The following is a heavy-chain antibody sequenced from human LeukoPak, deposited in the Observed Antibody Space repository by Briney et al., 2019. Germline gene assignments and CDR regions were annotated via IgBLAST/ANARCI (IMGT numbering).Heavy chain of an antibody. CDR2: IDGNGGRT. J-gene: IGHJ4*02. D-gene: IGHD2-15*01. Sequence: GGSLRLSCAASGFMFSSYVMNWVRQGPGKGLEWLSGIDGNGGRTPYADSVKGRFTISRDNSKNTLYLQVNSLRAEDTAVYYCANHPYSGVVAPSYFDYWGQGTLVTVSS. V-gene: IGHV3-23*01. CDR3: ANHPYSGVVAPSYFDY. CDR1: GFMFSSYV.